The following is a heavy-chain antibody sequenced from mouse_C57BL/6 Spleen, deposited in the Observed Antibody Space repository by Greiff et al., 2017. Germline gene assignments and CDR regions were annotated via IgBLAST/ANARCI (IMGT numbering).Heavy chain of an antibody. CDR2: ISSGGSYT. V-gene: IGHV5-6*01. D-gene: IGHD2-3*01. Sequence: EVKLVESGGDLVKPGGSLKLSCAASGFTFSSYGMSWVRQTPDKRLEWVATISSGGSYTYYPDSVKGRFTITRDNAKNTLYLQMSSLKSEDTAMYYCARHGGLLPFYAMDYWGQGTSVTVSS. CDR1: GFTFSSYG. CDR3: ARHGGLLPFYAMDY. J-gene: IGHJ4*01.